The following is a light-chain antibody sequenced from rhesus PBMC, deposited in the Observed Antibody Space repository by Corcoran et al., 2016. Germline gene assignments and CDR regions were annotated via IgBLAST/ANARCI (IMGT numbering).Light chain of an antibody. CDR3: LQYSSSPYS. CDR1: QGISSW. Sequence: DIQMTQSPSSLSASVGDKVTITCRASQGISSWLAWYQQKPGKAPKLLIYKASRLQSGVPSRFSGRGACTDFTLTISSLQPEYFATYYFLQYSSSPYSFCQGTKVEIK. V-gene: IGKV1-22*01. CDR2: KAS. J-gene: IGKJ2*01.